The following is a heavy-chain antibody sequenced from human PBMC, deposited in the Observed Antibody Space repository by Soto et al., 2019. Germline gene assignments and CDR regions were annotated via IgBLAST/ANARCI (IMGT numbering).Heavy chain of an antibody. CDR1: GGSISSGDYY. D-gene: IGHD4-17*01. V-gene: IGHV4-30-4*01. J-gene: IGHJ4*02. CDR3: ARLTYGDYVGEYFDY. Sequence: QVQLQESGPGLVKPSQTLSLTCTVSGGSISSGDYYWSWIRQPPGKGLEWIGYIYYSGSTYYNPSLKSRVTISVDTSENQFSLKLSSVTAADTAVYYCARLTYGDYVGEYFDYWGQGTLVTVSS. CDR2: IYYSGST.